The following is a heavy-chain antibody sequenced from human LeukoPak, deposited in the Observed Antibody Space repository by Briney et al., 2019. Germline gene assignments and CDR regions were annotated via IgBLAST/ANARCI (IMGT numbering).Heavy chain of an antibody. V-gene: IGHV3-23*01. J-gene: IGHJ4*02. CDR3: AKAAGQWVVGGHYYFDY. CDR2: ISGSGGSS. D-gene: IGHD6-19*01. CDR1: GFTFSKYA. Sequence: PGGSLRLSCAASGFTFSKYAMSWVRQAPGKGLECVSGISGSGGSSYYADSVKGRFTISRDNSKNMLYLQMNSLGAEDTAVYYCAKAAGQWVVGGHYYFDYWGQGTLVTVSS.